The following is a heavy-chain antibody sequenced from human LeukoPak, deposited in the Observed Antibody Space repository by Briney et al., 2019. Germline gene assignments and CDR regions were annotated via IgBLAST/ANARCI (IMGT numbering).Heavy chain of an antibody. D-gene: IGHD5-18*01. CDR3: ARGPTAVDTAFYYYYYGMDV. Sequence: SETLSLTCAVYGGSFSGYYWSWIRQPPGKGLEWIGEINHSGSTNYNPSLKSRVTISVDTSKNQFSLKLSSVTAADTVVYYCARGPTAVDTAFYYYYYGMDVWGQGATVTVSS. V-gene: IGHV4-34*01. CDR1: GGSFSGYY. CDR2: INHSGST. J-gene: IGHJ6*02.